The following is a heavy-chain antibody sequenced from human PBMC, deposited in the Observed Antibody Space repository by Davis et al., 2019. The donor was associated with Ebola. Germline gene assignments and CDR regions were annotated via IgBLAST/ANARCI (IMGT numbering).Heavy chain of an antibody. CDR2: ITPNSGGT. Sequence: AASVKVSCKASGYTFTDYYIHWVRQAPGQGLEWMGWITPNSGGTNYAQSFQGRVTMTRDTSISTAFMELSSLRHDDTAMYYCARLPHGTGDWHFDLWGRGTLVTVSS. D-gene: IGHD1-14*01. CDR1: GYTFTDYY. J-gene: IGHJ2*01. V-gene: IGHV1-2*02. CDR3: ARLPHGTGDWHFDL.